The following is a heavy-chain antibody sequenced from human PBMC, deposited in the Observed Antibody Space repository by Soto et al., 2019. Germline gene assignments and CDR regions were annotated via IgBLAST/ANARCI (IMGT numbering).Heavy chain of an antibody. CDR3: ANSWTTLTTGFDF. Sequence: GGSLRLSCVASGFTFSNYAMHWVRQAPGKGLGWVAVISSGGSEKYYLDSVRDRFTISRDNSKSTLYLQMNNLRPEDTAMYYCANSWTTLTTGFDFWGQGALVTVSS. CDR1: GFTFSNYA. D-gene: IGHD4-17*01. V-gene: IGHV3-30*18. J-gene: IGHJ4*02. CDR2: ISSGGSEK.